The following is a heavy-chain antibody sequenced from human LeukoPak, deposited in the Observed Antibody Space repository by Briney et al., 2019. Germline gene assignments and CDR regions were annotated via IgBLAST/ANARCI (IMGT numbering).Heavy chain of an antibody. D-gene: IGHD1-1*01. CDR3: AKEYSQGNDVPAFDI. Sequence: GGSLRLSCAASGFTFSSYGMHWVRQAPGKGLEWVAVISYDGSNKYYADSVKGRFTISRDNSKNTLCLQMNSLRAEDTAVYYCAKEYSQGNDVPAFDIWGQGTMVTVSS. V-gene: IGHV3-30*18. CDR2: ISYDGSNK. CDR1: GFTFSSYG. J-gene: IGHJ3*02.